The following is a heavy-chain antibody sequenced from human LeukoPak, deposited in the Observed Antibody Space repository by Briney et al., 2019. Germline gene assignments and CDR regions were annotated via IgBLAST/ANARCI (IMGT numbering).Heavy chain of an antibody. CDR1: GFTFSSYE. D-gene: IGHD5-18*01. CDR3: ALSDTAMGDY. CDR2: ISSSGSTI. V-gene: IGHV3-48*03. J-gene: IGHJ4*02. Sequence: GGSLRLSCAASGFTFSSYEMNRVRQAPGKGLEWVSYISSSGSTIYYADSVKGRFTISRDNAKNSLYLQMNSLRAEDTAVYYCALSDTAMGDYWGQGTLVTVSS.